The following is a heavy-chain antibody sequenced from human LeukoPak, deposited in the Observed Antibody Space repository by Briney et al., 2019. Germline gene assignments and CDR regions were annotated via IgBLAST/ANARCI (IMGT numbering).Heavy chain of an antibody. CDR1: EFTVSSSY. V-gene: IGHV3-53*01. CDR2: IYPGGNT. CDR3: AKADFPRYSSSWSHDY. D-gene: IGHD6-13*01. J-gene: IGHJ4*02. Sequence: GGSLRLSCVASEFTVSSSYMSWVRQAPGKGLEWVSNIYPGGNTNYTDSVKGRFTISRDNSKNTLYLQMNSLRAEDTAVYYCAKADFPRYSSSWSHDYWGQGTLVTVSS.